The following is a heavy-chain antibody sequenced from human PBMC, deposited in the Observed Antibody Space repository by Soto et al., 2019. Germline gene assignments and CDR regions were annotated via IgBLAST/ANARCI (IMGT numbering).Heavy chain of an antibody. CDR1: GYTFTSYG. CDR2: ISAYNGNT. V-gene: IGHV1-18*01. D-gene: IGHD3-3*01. J-gene: IGHJ4*02. Sequence: ASVKVSCKASGYTFTSYGISWVRQAPGQGLEWMGWISAYNGNTNYAQKLQGRVTMTTDTSTSTAYMELRSLRSDDTAVYYCARVSPGLTIFGVVIQTRYEYWGQGTRVTVSS. CDR3: ARVSPGLTIFGVVIQTRYEY.